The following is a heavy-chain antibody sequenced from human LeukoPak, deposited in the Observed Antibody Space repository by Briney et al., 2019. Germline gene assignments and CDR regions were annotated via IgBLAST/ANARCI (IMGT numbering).Heavy chain of an antibody. J-gene: IGHJ4*02. CDR3: ATDGGKHNFDY. V-gene: IGHV1-2*06. Sequence: ASVKVSCKASGFSFSDYYLHWVRQAPGQGLEWMGRIILNDGRTKYAQRFEGRVSVTRDTSISTAYMELIMQTSDDTAVYYCATDGGKHNFDYWGQGTLVTVSS. CDR2: IILNDGRT. CDR1: GFSFSDYY. D-gene: IGHD1-26*01.